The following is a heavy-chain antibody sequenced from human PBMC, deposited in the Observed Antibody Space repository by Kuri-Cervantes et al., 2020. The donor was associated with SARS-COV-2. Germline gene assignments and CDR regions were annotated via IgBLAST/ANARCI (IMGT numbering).Heavy chain of an antibody. CDR2: INHSGRT. D-gene: IGHD3-22*01. J-gene: IGHJ4*02. CDR1: GGSFRGYV. V-gene: IGHV4-34*01. CDR3: ARGADYYDSSGYYPIDY. Sequence: SETLSLTCAVYGGSFRGYVWTWIRQSPGKGLEWIGEINHSGRTEYNPSLESRVTISVDTSKNQFSLKLSSVTAADTAVYYCARGADYYDSSGYYPIDYWGQGTLVTVSS.